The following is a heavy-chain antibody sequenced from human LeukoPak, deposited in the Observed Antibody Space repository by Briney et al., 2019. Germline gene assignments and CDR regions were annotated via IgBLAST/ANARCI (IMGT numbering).Heavy chain of an antibody. J-gene: IGHJ3*02. V-gene: IGHV3-21*01. Sequence: PGGSLRLSCAASGFTFSSYSVNWVRQAPGKGLEWVSSISERSSYIYYADSMKGRFTISRDNAKNSLYLQMNSLRAEDTAVYYCARSTGGQNDACDIWGQGTVVTVFS. CDR3: ARSTGGQNDACDI. D-gene: IGHD4-23*01. CDR2: ISERSSYI. CDR1: GFTFSSYS.